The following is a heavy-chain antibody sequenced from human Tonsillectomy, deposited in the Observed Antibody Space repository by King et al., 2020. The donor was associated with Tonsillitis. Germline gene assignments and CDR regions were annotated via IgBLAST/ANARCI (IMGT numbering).Heavy chain of an antibody. Sequence: VQLVESGGGLVQPGGSLRLSCAASGFTFSSYAINWVRQAPGKELEWVSAISGGGGSTYYADSVKGRFTISRDNSKNTLYLQMNSLRAEDTAVYYCAKDYSLWLYYYYYGMDVWGQGTTVTVSS. CDR2: ISGGGGST. CDR3: AKDYSLWLYYYYYGMDV. J-gene: IGHJ6*02. V-gene: IGHV3-23*04. CDR1: GFTFSSYA. D-gene: IGHD2-15*01.